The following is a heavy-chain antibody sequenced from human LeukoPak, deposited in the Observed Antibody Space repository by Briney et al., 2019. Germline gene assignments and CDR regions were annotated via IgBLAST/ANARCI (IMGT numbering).Heavy chain of an antibody. J-gene: IGHJ3*01. CDR1: GFTFSSYA. D-gene: IGHD5-18*01. CDR3: AKPLTSYSSGFSGVFDV. V-gene: IGHV3-64*02. Sequence: PGGSLRLSCAASGFTFSSYAMHWVRRAPGKGLEHVSAITTNGGNTYYVDSVKGRFAISRDNSKDTLFLQLGSLRAEDTAVYYCAKPLTSYSSGFSGVFDVWGHGSMVTVSS. CDR2: ITTNGGNT.